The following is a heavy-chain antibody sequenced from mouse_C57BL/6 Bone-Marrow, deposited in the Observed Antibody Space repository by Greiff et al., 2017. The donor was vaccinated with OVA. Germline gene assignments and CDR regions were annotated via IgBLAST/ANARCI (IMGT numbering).Heavy chain of an antibody. V-gene: IGHV7-3*01. D-gene: IGHD2-3*01. Sequence: EVKLVESGGGLVQPGGSLSLSCAASGFTFTDYYMSWVRQPPGKALEWLGFIRNKANGYTTEYSASVKGRFTISRDNSQSILYLQMNALRAEDSATYYCARFGGGYYVDWYFDVWGTGTTVTVSS. CDR2: IRNKANGYTT. CDR3: ARFGGGYYVDWYFDV. J-gene: IGHJ1*03. CDR1: GFTFTDYY.